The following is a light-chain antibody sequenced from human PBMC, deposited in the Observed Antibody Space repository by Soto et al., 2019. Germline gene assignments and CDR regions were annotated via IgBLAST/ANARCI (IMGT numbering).Light chain of an antibody. J-gene: IGKJ1*01. Sequence: DIQMTQSPSSLSASVGDRVTITCRASQTIGHYLNWYQQKPGQAPKLLIYATSNLQTGVPSRFSGSASGTDFTLTITSLQPEDFGTYYCQQSYGTPRTFGQGTKVEIK. CDR2: ATS. CDR3: QQSYGTPRT. CDR1: QTIGHY. V-gene: IGKV1-39*01.